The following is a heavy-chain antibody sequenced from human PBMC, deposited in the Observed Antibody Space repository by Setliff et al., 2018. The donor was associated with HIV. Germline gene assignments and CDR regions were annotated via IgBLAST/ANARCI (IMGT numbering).Heavy chain of an antibody. J-gene: IGHJ6*03. D-gene: IGHD1-26*01. CDR2: INPHSGNT. CDR3: ARDGDSRDGRLYHYYYMDV. CDR1: GYTLTGYY. V-gene: IGHV1-18*04. Sequence: ASVKVSCKASGYTLTGYYMHWVRLAPGLGLEWMGWINPHSGNTNYALELQGRLTMTTDTSTRTAYMELWNLRSDDTAVYYCARDGDSRDGRLYHYYYMDVWGKGTTVTVSS.